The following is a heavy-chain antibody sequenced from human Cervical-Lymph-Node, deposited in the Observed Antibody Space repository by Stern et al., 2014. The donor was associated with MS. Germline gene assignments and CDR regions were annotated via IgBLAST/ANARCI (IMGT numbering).Heavy chain of an antibody. Sequence: QVPLVESGAEVKKPGASVKVSCKVSGYTLSDISIPWVRQAPGKGLEWMGGFDPEHGETRYAQKCQGRVTMAEDRSTDTAYMELSSLRSEYTAVYYCATHRGRVTYYYGMDVWGQGTTVTVSS. CDR1: GYTLSDIS. CDR3: ATHRGRVTYYYGMDV. V-gene: IGHV1-24*01. D-gene: IGHD2-21*02. CDR2: FDPEHGET. J-gene: IGHJ6*02.